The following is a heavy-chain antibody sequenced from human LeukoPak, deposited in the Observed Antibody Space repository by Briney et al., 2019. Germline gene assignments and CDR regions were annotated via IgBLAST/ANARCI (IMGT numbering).Heavy chain of an antibody. V-gene: IGHV3-23*01. CDR2: ISGSGGST. Sequence: GGSLRLSCATSGFIFSTYALSWVRQAPGKGLEWASSISGSGGSTYHADSVKGRFTISRDRSKNTLYLQMNSLRAEDTAIYYCARVIRAAPGKGYFDYWGQGTLVTVS. CDR3: ARVIRAAPGKGYFDY. D-gene: IGHD6-13*01. CDR1: GFIFSTYA. J-gene: IGHJ4*02.